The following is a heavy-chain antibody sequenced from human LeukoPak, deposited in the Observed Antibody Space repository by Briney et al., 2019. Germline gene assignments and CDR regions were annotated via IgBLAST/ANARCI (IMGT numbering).Heavy chain of an antibody. Sequence: GGSLRLSCAASGFTFSSYGMHWVRQAPSKGLEWVSFIRYHGSDKSYADSVKGRFTISRDNSKNTLFLQMNSLRAEDTAVYYCATSPTSWYFDYWGQGTLVTVSS. V-gene: IGHV3-30*02. CDR1: GFTFSSYG. CDR3: ATSPTSWYFDY. J-gene: IGHJ4*02. D-gene: IGHD2-2*01. CDR2: IRYHGSDK.